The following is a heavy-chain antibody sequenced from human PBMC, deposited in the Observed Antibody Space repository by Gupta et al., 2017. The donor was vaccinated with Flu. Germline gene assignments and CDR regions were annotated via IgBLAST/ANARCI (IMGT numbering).Heavy chain of an antibody. CDR3: AAPKYYYDSKGGMDV. CDR1: GFTFSRYS. CDR2: ISGSGGST. Sequence: EVQLLESGGGLVQPGGSLRLSCAASGFTFSRYSMSWVRQAPGKGLEWVSAISGSGGSTYYADSVKGRFTISRDNSKNTLYLQMNSLRAEDTAVYYCAAPKYYYDSKGGMDVWGQGTTVTVSS. D-gene: IGHD3-22*01. J-gene: IGHJ6*02. V-gene: IGHV3-23*01.